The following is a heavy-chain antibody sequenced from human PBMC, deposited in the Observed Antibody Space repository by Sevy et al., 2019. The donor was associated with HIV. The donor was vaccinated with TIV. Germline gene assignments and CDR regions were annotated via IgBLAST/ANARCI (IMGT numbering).Heavy chain of an antibody. CDR3: ARNYDILTGYWGYYYYGMDV. Sequence: ETLSLTCTVSGGSISSYYWSWIRQPPGKGLEWIGHIYYSGSTNYNPSLKSRVTISVDTSKNQFSLKLSSVTAADTAVYYCARNYDILTGYWGYYYYGMDVWGQGTTVTVSS. CDR2: IYYSGST. CDR1: GGSISSYY. J-gene: IGHJ6*02. D-gene: IGHD3-9*01. V-gene: IGHV4-59*01.